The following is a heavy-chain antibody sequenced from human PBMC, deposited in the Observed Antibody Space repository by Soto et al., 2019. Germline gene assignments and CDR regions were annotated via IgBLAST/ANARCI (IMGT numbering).Heavy chain of an antibody. V-gene: IGHV3-23*01. CDR3: AKESTSVLGYCSGGSCYFDY. Sequence: GGSLRLSCAASGFTFSSYAMSWVRQAPGKGLEWVSAISGSGGSTYYADSVKGRFTISRDNSKNTLYLQMNSLRAEDTAVYYCAKESTSVLGYCSGGSCYFDYWGQGTLVTVSS. J-gene: IGHJ4*02. D-gene: IGHD2-15*01. CDR1: GFTFSSYA. CDR2: ISGSGGST.